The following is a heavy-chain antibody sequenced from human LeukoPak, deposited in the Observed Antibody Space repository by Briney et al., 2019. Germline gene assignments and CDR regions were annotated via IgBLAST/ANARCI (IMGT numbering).Heavy chain of an antibody. D-gene: IGHD3-16*01. Sequence: GGSLRLSCAASGFTFDDYAMHWVRQAPGRGLEGVSGMSWNSGSIGNADSVKGRFTIYKDNAKNSLYLQMNSLRAEDTAVYYCAKDRSDWGNTDAFDIWGQGTMVTVSS. J-gene: IGHJ3*02. CDR3: AKDRSDWGNTDAFDI. V-gene: IGHV3-9*01. CDR1: GFTFDDYA. CDR2: MSWNSGSI.